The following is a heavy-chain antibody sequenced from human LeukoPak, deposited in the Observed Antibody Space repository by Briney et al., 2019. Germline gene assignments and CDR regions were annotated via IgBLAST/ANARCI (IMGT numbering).Heavy chain of an antibody. CDR2: ISSSSGYV. J-gene: IGHJ5*02. CDR1: GFTFSDYT. V-gene: IGHV3-21*01. D-gene: IGHD5-18*01. CDR3: ARDGDTAMVIGLSAWFDP. Sequence: GGSLRLSCAASGFTFSDYTMNWVRQPPGKGLEWVSFISSSSGYVYYADSVKGRFTISRDNAKNSLYLQMNSLRAEDTAVYYCARDGDTAMVIGLSAWFDPWGQGTLVTVSS.